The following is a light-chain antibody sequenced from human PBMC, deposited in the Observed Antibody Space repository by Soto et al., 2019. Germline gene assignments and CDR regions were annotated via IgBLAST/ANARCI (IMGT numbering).Light chain of an antibody. CDR1: SGSVSTTYY. V-gene: IGLV8-61*01. CDR2: STN. Sequence: QAVVTQEQSFSVSPGGTVTLTCGLSSGSVSTTYYPSWYQQTPGQAPRTLIYSTNTRSSGVPDRFSGSILGNKAALTITGAQADDEFDYYCVLYMGSGISVFGGGTKLTVL. J-gene: IGLJ2*01. CDR3: VLYMGSGISV.